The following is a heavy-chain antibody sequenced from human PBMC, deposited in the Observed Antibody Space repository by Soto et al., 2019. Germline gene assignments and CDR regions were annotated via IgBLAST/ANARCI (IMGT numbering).Heavy chain of an antibody. CDR3: ASSGDTAMVMANWFDP. CDR2: IIPIFGTA. V-gene: IGHV1-69*12. CDR1: GGTFSSYA. J-gene: IGHJ5*02. Sequence: QVQLVQSGAEVKKPGSSVKVSCKASGGTFSSYAISWVRQAPGQGLEWMGGIIPIFGTANYAQKFQGRVTITADESTSTADMALSSLRSEETAVYYCASSGDTAMVMANWFDPWGQGTLVTVSS. D-gene: IGHD5-18*01.